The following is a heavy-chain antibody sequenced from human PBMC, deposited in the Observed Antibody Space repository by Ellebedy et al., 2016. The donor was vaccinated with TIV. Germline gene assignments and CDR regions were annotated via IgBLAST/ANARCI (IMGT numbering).Heavy chain of an antibody. CDR1: GYTFTSYT. D-gene: IGHD4-17*01. CDR2: MNPNSGDT. CDR3: AREGGRGYGEIDD. J-gene: IGHJ4*02. V-gene: IGHV1-8*01. Sequence: AASVKVSCKSSGYTFTSYTIHWVRQASGQGLEWMVWMNPNSGDTGYSLKFQGRVTMTTNRSVSTAYMELLSLASDDTAMYYCAREGGRGYGEIDDWGQGTLVTVSS.